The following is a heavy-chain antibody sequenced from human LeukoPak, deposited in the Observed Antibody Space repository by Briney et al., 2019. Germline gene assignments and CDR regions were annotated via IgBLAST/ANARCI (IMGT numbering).Heavy chain of an antibody. CDR3: ARGGGWYFVDY. CDR2: INSDGSST. Sequence: PGGSLRLPCAASGFTFSSYWMHWVRQVPGKGLVWVSRINSDGSSTTYADSVKGRFTISRDNSKNTLYLQMNSLRAEDTAVYYCARGGGWYFVDYWGQGTLVTVSS. J-gene: IGHJ4*02. V-gene: IGHV3-74*01. D-gene: IGHD6-19*01. CDR1: GFTFSSYW.